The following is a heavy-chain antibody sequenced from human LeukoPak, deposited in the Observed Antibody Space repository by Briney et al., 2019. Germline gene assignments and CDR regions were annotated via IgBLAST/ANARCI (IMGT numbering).Heavy chain of an antibody. CDR3: ARGGVDSNYYEGLDY. CDR1: GFTFSSYE. D-gene: IGHD3-22*01. CDR2: ISSSGSTI. V-gene: IGHV3-48*03. J-gene: IGHJ4*02. Sequence: PGGSLRLSCAASGFTFSSYEMNWVRQAPGKGLEWVSYISSSGSTIYYADSVKGRFTISRDNAKNSLYLQMKTLRAEDTAVYYCARGGVDSNYYEGLDYWGQGTLVTVSS.